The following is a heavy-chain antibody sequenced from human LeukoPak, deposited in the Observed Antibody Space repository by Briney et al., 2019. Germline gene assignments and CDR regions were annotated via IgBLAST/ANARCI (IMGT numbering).Heavy chain of an antibody. CDR3: ATSPSWYYYDSRYFDY. D-gene: IGHD3-22*01. Sequence: PGGSLRLSCAASGFTFSSYGMHWVRQAPGKGLEWVAVISYDGSNKYYADSVKGRFTISRDNSKNTLYLQMNSLRAEDTAVYYCATSPSWYYYDSRYFDYWGQGTLVTVSS. V-gene: IGHV3-30*03. J-gene: IGHJ4*02. CDR1: GFTFSSYG. CDR2: ISYDGSNK.